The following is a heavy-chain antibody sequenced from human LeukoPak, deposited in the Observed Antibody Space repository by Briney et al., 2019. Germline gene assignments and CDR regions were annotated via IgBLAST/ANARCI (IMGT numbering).Heavy chain of an antibody. CDR2: INHSGST. D-gene: IGHD6-6*01. Sequence: SGTLSLTCTVSGGSISSGSYYWSWILQPPGKGMEWIGEINHSGSTNYDPSLKRRVTLSIYTSRNEFSLKFSSVTAADTAVYHCARERRSQAAQIALRYYYYMDVWGRGTTVTVSS. CDR1: GGSISSGSYY. CDR3: ARERRSQAAQIALRYYYYMDV. J-gene: IGHJ6*03. V-gene: IGHV4-39*07.